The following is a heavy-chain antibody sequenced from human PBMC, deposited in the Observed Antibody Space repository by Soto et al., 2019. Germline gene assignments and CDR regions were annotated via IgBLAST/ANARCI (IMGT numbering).Heavy chain of an antibody. Sequence: SETLSLTFTVSGASINSGDYYWGWIRHPPGKGLEWIGHIYYSGSTYYNPSLKSRAGISVDSSKSQVSLKLTSVTAADTALYLCARILMNYYRWDYWGQGALVTVSS. D-gene: IGHD3-10*01. CDR2: IYYSGST. J-gene: IGHJ4*02. V-gene: IGHV4-30-4*01. CDR1: GASINSGDYY. CDR3: ARILMNYYRWDY.